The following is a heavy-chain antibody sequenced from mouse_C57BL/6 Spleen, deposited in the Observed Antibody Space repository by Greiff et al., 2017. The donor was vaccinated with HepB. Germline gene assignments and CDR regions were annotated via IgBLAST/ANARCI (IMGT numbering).Heavy chain of an antibody. CDR1: GFTFSDYG. Sequence: EVKLVESGGGLVKPGGSLKLSCAASGFTFSDYGMHWVRQAPEKGLEWVAYISSGSSTIYYADTVKGRFTISRDNAKNTLFLQMTSLRSEDTAMYYCARTLFTTVVAIPMDYWGQGTSVTVSS. V-gene: IGHV5-17*01. CDR3: ARTLFTTVVAIPMDY. CDR2: ISSGSSTI. J-gene: IGHJ4*01. D-gene: IGHD1-1*01.